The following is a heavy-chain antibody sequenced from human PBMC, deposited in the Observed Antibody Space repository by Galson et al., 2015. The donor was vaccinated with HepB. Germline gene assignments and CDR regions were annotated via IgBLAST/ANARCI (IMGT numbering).Heavy chain of an antibody. J-gene: IGHJ4*02. V-gene: IGHV5-10-1*01. CDR3: ARQKGTKIPFDY. CDR1: GYSFTTYL. D-gene: IGHD2-8*01. Sequence: QSGAEVKKPGESLRISCKGSGYSFTTYLISWVRQMPGKGLEWMGRINPSDSYTNYNPSLKSRVTISVDTSKNQFSLNLSSVTAADTAVYYCARQKGTKIPFDYWGQGALVTVSS. CDR2: INPSDSYT.